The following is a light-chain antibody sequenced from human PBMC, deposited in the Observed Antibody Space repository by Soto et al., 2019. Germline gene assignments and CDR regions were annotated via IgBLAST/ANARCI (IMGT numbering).Light chain of an antibody. CDR1: QRIGTY. V-gene: IGKV1-39*01. J-gene: IGKJ3*01. CDR3: HQTFTTQFT. CDR2: AAS. Sequence: DIQMTQSPSSLSASVGDRVTITCRASQRIGTYLNWYQQKPGKAPNLLIYAASSLQSGAPLRFSGSGSGTDFTLTISSLQPEDFATYYCHQTFTTQFTFGPGTKVDVK.